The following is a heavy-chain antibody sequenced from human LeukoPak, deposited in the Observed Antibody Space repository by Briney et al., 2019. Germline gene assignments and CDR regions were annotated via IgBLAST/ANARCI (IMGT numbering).Heavy chain of an antibody. V-gene: IGHV3-21*01. D-gene: IGHD3-10*01. J-gene: IGHJ4*02. Sequence: PGGSPRLSCAASGFTFSSYSMNWVRQAPGKGLEWVSSISSSSSYIYYADSVKGRFTISRDDAKNSLYLQMNSLRAEDTAVYYCARDGYYGSGSYPPTDYWGQGTLVTVSS. CDR2: ISSSSSYI. CDR1: GFTFSSYS. CDR3: ARDGYYGSGSYPPTDY.